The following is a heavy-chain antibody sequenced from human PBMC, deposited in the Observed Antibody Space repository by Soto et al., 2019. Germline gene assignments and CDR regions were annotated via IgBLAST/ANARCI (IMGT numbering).Heavy chain of an antibody. D-gene: IGHD2-15*01. CDR3: AREFDCSGGSCYLGWFDP. Sequence: QVQLVQSGAEVKKPGASVKVSCKASGYTFTGYYMHWVRQAPGQGLEWMGWINPNSGGTNYAQKFQGWVTMTRDTSSSTAYMELSRLRSDDTAVYYCAREFDCSGGSCYLGWFDPWGQGTLVTVSS. J-gene: IGHJ5*02. CDR1: GYTFTGYY. CDR2: INPNSGGT. V-gene: IGHV1-2*04.